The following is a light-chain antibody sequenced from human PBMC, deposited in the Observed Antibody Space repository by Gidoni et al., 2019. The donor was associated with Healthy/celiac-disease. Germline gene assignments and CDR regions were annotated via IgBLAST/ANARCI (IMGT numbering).Light chain of an antibody. CDR3: QQYGSSPLYT. V-gene: IGKV3-20*01. Sequence: IVLTQSPGTLSLSPGERATLSCRASQSVSSSYLAWYQQKPGQAPRLLIYGASSRATGIPDRFSGSGSGTDFTLTISRLEPEDFAVYYCQQYGSSPLYTFGQGIQAGDQT. CDR2: GAS. CDR1: QSVSSSY. J-gene: IGKJ2*01.